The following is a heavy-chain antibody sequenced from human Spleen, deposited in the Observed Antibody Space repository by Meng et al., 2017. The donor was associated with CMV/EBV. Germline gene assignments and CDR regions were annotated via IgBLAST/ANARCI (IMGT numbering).Heavy chain of an antibody. CDR3: AKDGEQLDFDY. D-gene: IGHD6-6*01. J-gene: IGHJ4*02. CDR1: GGSISSSN. V-gene: IGHV3-23*01. CDR2: ISSDGRST. Sequence: GGSLRLSCAVSGGSISSSNWWSWVRQPPGKGLEWVSTISSDGRSTYYADSVKGRFTISRDNSKNMLSLQMNGLRADDTAVYYCAKDGEQLDFDYWGQGTLVTVSS.